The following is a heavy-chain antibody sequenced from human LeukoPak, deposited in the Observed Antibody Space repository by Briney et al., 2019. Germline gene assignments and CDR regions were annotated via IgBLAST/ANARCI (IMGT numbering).Heavy chain of an antibody. J-gene: IGHJ3*02. D-gene: IGHD6-6*01. CDR1: GFTFSSYE. Sequence: PGGSLRLSCAASGFTFSSYEMNWVRQAPGKGLEWVSSISSSSSYIYYADSVKGRFTISRDNAKNSLYLQMNSLRAEDMALYYCAKGNEYSSSSGAFDIWGQGTMVTVSS. CDR2: ISSSSSYI. CDR3: AKGNEYSSSSGAFDI. V-gene: IGHV3-21*04.